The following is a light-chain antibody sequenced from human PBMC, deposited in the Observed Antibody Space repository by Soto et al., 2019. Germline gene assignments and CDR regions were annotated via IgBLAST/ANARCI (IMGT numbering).Light chain of an antibody. CDR2: ATS. CDR3: QQYSEWPLT. CDR1: QRVSSK. Sequence: EIVMTQSPATLSVSPGERATLSCRASQRVSSKLAWFQQQPGRAPRLLIYATSARATGIPAMFSGSGSGTEFTLTISSLQSEDFAVYYCQQYSEWPLTFGGGTRVEIK. J-gene: IGKJ4*01. V-gene: IGKV3-15*01.